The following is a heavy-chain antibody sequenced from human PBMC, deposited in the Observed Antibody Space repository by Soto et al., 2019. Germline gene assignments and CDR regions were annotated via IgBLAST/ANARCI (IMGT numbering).Heavy chain of an antibody. CDR2: MYNTGST. CDR3: ARDLWGYCGTDCYPLDV. CDR1: GCSISGYY. J-gene: IGHJ6*02. V-gene: IGHV4-59*01. Sequence: SVTLSLTCAVSGCSISGYYWSWIRQPPGKGLEWIGYMYNTGSTVYNPSFKSRVTISVDTSKNQFSLKLNSVTAADTAVYYCARDLWGYCGTDCYPLDVWGQGTTVTVSS. D-gene: IGHD2-21*02.